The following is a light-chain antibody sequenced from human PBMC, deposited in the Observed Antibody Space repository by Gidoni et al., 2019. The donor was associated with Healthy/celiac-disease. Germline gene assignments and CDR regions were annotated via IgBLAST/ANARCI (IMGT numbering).Light chain of an antibody. CDR1: QSISSY. V-gene: IGKV1-39*01. CDR2: SAS. CDR3: QQSYSTLWT. Sequence: DIQMTQSPSSLSASVGDRVTITCRASQSISSYLNWYQHKPGKAPKLLIYSASSLQSGVPSKFRCSGSGTDFTLTINSLQPENFATFYCQQSYSTLWTFGQGTKVEIK. J-gene: IGKJ1*01.